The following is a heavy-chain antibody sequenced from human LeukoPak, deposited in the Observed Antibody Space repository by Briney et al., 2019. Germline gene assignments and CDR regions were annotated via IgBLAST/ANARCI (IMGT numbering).Heavy chain of an antibody. CDR1: GFTFSNYG. Sequence: AGKSLRLSCAASGFTFSNYGMHWVRQAPGKGLEWAAVISYDGTNKYYADSVKGRFTISRDNSKNTFYLQMNTLRAEDTAVYYCAKDGAPLRTYYGSGSYFEYWGQGTLVTVPS. V-gene: IGHV3-30*18. J-gene: IGHJ4*02. CDR3: AKDGAPLRTYYGSGSYFEY. D-gene: IGHD3-10*01. CDR2: ISYDGTNK.